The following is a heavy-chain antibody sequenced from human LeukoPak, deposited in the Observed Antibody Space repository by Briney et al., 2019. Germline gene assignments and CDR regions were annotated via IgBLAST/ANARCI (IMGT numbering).Heavy chain of an antibody. CDR2: ISSSSSTI. Sequence: GGSLRLSCAASGFTFSSYSMNWVRQAPGKGLEWVSYISSSSSTIYYADSVKGRFTISRDNAKNSLYLQMNSLRAEDTAVYYCAKDQAHKLAAAGNFDYWGQGTLVTVSS. V-gene: IGHV3-48*01. CDR1: GFTFSSYS. J-gene: IGHJ4*02. CDR3: AKDQAHKLAAAGNFDY. D-gene: IGHD6-13*01.